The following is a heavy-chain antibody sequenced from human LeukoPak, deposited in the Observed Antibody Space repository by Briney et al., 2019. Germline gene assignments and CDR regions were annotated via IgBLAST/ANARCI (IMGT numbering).Heavy chain of an antibody. J-gene: IGHJ3*02. V-gene: IGHV4-39*01. D-gene: IGHD2-2*01. Sequence: SETLSLTCTVSGGSISSSSYYWGWIRQPPGKGLEWIGSIYYSGSTYYNPSLKSRLTISVDTSKNQFSLKLSSVTAADTAVYYCATNYCSSTSRSRDAFDIWGQGTMVTVSS. CDR3: ATNYCSSTSRSRDAFDI. CDR2: IYYSGST. CDR1: GGSISSSSYY.